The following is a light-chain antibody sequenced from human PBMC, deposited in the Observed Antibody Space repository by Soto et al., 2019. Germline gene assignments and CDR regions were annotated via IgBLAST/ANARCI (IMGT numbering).Light chain of an antibody. J-gene: IGKJ5*01. Sequence: IVLTQSPCTLSLSPGERSTLSCMSSQSVSSYLAWYQQKPGQAPRLLIYDVSNRATGIPARFSGSGSGTDFTLTITSLEPEDFAVYFCHQRYNWPRVTFGQGTRLEIK. CDR2: DVS. CDR1: QSVSSY. CDR3: HQRYNWPRVT. V-gene: IGKV3-11*01.